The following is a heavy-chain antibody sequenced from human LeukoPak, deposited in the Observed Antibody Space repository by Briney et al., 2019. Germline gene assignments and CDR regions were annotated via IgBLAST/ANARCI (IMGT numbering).Heavy chain of an antibody. J-gene: IGHJ6*03. CDR1: GGSISSGAYC. V-gene: IGHV4-30-4*08. Sequence: SETLSLTCTVSGGSISSGAYCWSWIRQRPGKGLEWIGYMYYDGSTYYNPSLKSRVTISVDTSKNQFSLKLSSVTAADTAVYYCARVEASGDLPADYYYYMDVWGKGTTVTVSS. D-gene: IGHD2-21*02. CDR2: MYYDGST. CDR3: ARVEASGDLPADYYYYMDV.